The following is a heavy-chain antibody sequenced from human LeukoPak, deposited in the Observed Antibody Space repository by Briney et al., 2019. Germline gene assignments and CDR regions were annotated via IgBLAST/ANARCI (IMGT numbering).Heavy chain of an antibody. Sequence: SGGSLRLSCAASGFTFSSYGMHWVRQAPGKGLEWVAFIRYDGSNKYYADSVKGRFTISRDNSKNTLYLQMNSLRAEDTAVYYCAKEEEVVAATQALDYWGQGTLVTVSS. CDR1: GFTFSSYG. J-gene: IGHJ4*02. D-gene: IGHD2-15*01. CDR3: AKEEEVVAATQALDY. CDR2: IRYDGSNK. V-gene: IGHV3-30*02.